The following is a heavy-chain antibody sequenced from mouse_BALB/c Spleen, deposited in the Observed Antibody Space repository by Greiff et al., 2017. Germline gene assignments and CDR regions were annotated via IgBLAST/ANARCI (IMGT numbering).Heavy chain of an antibody. CDR1: GFAFSSYT. CDR3: TRDQERYDPFDY. D-gene: IGHD2-14*01. CDR2: ISSGGSYT. J-gene: IGHJ2*01. V-gene: IGHV5-6-4*01. Sequence: EVKLMESGGGLVKPGGSLKLSCAASGFAFSSYTMSWVRQTPEKRLEWVATISSGGSYTYYPDSVKGRFTISRDNAKNTLYLQMSSLKSEDTAMYYCTRDQERYDPFDYWGQGTTLTVSS.